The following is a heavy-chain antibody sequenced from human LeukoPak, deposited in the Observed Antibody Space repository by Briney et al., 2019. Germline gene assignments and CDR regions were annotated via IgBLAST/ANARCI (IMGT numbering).Heavy chain of an antibody. J-gene: IGHJ4*02. CDR1: GFTFSSYA. CDR3: AKVPPLDSSGYYLGY. CDR2: ISYDGSNK. V-gene: IGHV3-30*04. Sequence: GGSLRLSCAASGFTFSSYAMHWVRQAPGKGLEWVAIISYDGSNKYYADSVKGRFTISRDNSKNTLYLQMNSLRAEDTAVYYCAKVPPLDSSGYYLGYWGQGTLVTVSS. D-gene: IGHD3-22*01.